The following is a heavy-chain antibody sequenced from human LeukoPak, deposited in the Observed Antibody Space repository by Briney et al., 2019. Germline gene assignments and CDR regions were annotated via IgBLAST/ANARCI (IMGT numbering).Heavy chain of an antibody. Sequence: PGGSLRLSCAASGFTFSSYAMHWVRQAPGKGLEYVSAISSNGGSTYYANSVKGRFTISRDNSKNTLYLQMGSLRAEDMAVYYCARSRTVVTGVNWFDPWGQGTLVTVSS. J-gene: IGHJ5*02. CDR1: GFTFSSYA. V-gene: IGHV3-64*01. CDR2: ISSNGGST. CDR3: ARSRTVVTGVNWFDP. D-gene: IGHD2-21*02.